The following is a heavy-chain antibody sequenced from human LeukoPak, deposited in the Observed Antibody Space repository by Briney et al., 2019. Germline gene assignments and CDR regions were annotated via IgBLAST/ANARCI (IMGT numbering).Heavy chain of an antibody. Sequence: PGGSLRLSCAASGFPFSTYGMHWVRQAPGKGLEWVAFIRYDGSNKSYSDSVKGRFTISRDNSKNTLYLQMNSLRVDDTAVYYCAPRVVVIAAPFDYWGQGTLVTVSS. V-gene: IGHV3-30*02. D-gene: IGHD2-21*01. CDR2: IRYDGSNK. CDR3: APRVVVIAAPFDY. J-gene: IGHJ4*02. CDR1: GFPFSTYG.